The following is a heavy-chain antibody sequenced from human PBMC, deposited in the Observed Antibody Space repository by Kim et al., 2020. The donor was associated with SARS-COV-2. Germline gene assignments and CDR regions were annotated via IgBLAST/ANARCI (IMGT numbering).Heavy chain of an antibody. CDR1: GGSISSSTYS. D-gene: IGHD6-13*01. Sequence: SETLSLTCTISGGSISSSTYSWNWFRQPPGDELEWIGGIDSSGSTYYNPSLKSRVTLSVETSKNQFSLMLSSVTAADTAVFYCTRHLSGSSWFDYWGQGT. CDR2: IDSSGST. J-gene: IGHJ4*02. CDR3: TRHLSGSSWFDY. V-gene: IGHV4-39*01.